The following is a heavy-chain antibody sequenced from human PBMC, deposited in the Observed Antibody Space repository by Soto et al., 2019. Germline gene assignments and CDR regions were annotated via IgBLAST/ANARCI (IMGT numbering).Heavy chain of an antibody. Sequence: GESLKSSCKGSGYSCTIYCIGWVRQMPGKGLECMGIIYPGDSDTRYSPSFQGQVTISADKSISTAYLQWSSLKASDTAMYYCARAMVRGKNYYGMDVWGQGTTVTVSS. CDR3: ARAMVRGKNYYGMDV. CDR1: GYSCTIYC. V-gene: IGHV5-51*01. CDR2: IYPGDSDT. J-gene: IGHJ6*02. D-gene: IGHD3-10*01.